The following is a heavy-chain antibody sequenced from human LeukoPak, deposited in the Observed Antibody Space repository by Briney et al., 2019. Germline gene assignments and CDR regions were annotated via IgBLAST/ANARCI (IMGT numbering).Heavy chain of an antibody. CDR3: ASPPVEGDGYNPGAFDI. D-gene: IGHD5-24*01. CDR2: ISSSSSYI. CDR1: GFTFSSYS. Sequence: GGSLRLSCAASGFTFSSYSMNWVRQAPGKGLEWASSISSSSSYIYYADSVKGRFTISRDNAKNSLYLQMNSLRAEDTAVYYCASPPVEGDGYNPGAFDIWGQGTMVTVSS. J-gene: IGHJ3*02. V-gene: IGHV3-21*04.